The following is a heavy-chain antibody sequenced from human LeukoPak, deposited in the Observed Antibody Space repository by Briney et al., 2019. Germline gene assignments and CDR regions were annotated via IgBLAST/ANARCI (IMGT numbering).Heavy chain of an antibody. CDR2: INHSGST. Sequence: SETLSLTCAVYGGSFSGYYWGWLRQPPGKGLEWIGEINHSGSTNYNPSLKSRVTISVDTSKNQFSLKLSCVTAADTAVYYCARGRDGSGSYYNHWGQGTLVTVSS. CDR1: GGSFSGYY. CDR3: ARGRDGSGSYYNH. J-gene: IGHJ5*02. V-gene: IGHV4-34*01. D-gene: IGHD3-10*01.